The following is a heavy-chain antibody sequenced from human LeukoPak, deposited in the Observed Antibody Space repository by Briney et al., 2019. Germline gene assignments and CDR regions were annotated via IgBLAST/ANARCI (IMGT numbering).Heavy chain of an antibody. CDR2: INPSGGST. Sequence: GASVNVSCKASGYTFTSYYIHWVRQAPGQGLEWMGIINPSGGSTNYAQKFQGRVTMTRDTTTSTVYMELSSLRSEDSAVYYCARWTTTYLDYWGQGTLVTVSS. D-gene: IGHD4-11*01. CDR3: ARWTTTYLDY. CDR1: GYTFTSYY. V-gene: IGHV1-46*01. J-gene: IGHJ4*02.